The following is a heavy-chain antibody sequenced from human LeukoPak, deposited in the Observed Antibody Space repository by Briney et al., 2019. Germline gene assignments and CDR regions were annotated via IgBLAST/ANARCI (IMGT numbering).Heavy chain of an antibody. D-gene: IGHD3-10*01. CDR3: AIVPLVGVIRRGAFDI. V-gene: IGHV4-31*03. J-gene: IGHJ3*02. CDR2: IYYSGST. Sequence: SQTLPLTCTVSGGSISSGGYYWSWIRQHPGKGLEWIGYIYYSGSTYYNPSLKSRVTISVDTSKNHFSLKLSSVTAADTAVYYCAIVPLVGVIRRGAFDIWGQGTMVTVSS. CDR1: GGSISSGGYY.